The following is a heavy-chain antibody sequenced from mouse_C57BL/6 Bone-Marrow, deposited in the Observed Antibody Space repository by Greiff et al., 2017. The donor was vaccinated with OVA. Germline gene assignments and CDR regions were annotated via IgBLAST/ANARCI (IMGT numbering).Heavy chain of an antibody. Sequence: EVHLVESGGGLVQPGGSLQLSCAASGFTFSDYYMSWVRQTPETRLEWFAYLSNGGGSTYYPDTVKGRFTISRDNAKNTLYLQMSRLKSEDTAMYYCAGYYSKFSFAYWGQGTLVTVSA. CDR3: AGYYSKFSFAY. CDR2: LSNGGGST. V-gene: IGHV5-12*01. J-gene: IGHJ3*01. CDR1: GFTFSDYY. D-gene: IGHD2-5*01.